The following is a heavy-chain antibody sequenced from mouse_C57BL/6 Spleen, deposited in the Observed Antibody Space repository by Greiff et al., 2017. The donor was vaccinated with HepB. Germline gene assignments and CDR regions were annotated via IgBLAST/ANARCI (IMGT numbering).Heavy chain of an antibody. V-gene: IGHV1-81*01. Sequence: VQLQQSGAELARPGASVKLSCKASGYTFTSYGISWVKQRTGQGLEWIGEIYPRSGNTYYNEKFKGKSTLTADKSSITAYMKLRSLTSEDSAVYVWARAEYYGSGYYFDYWGQGTTLTVSS. CDR3: ARAEYYGSGYYFDY. D-gene: IGHD1-1*01. CDR2: IYPRSGNT. CDR1: GYTFTSYG. J-gene: IGHJ2*01.